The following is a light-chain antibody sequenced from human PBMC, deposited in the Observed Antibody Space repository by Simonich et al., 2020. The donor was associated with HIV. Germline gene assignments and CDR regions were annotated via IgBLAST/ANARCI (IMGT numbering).Light chain of an antibody. CDR3: QQYYITPQT. CDR1: QSVLYSSNNKNY. V-gene: IGKV4-1*01. Sequence: DIVMTQSPDSLAVSLGERATINCKSSQSVLYSSNNKNYLAWYQQKPGQPPKLLIYWASTRESGVPDRCSGSGSGTDFTLTISSLQVEDVAVYYCQQYYITPQTFGQGTKVEIK. CDR2: WAS. J-gene: IGKJ1*01.